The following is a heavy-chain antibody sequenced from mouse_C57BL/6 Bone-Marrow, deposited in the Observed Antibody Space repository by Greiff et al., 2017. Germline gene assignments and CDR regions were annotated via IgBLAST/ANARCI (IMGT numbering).Heavy chain of an antibody. CDR1: GFTFTDYY. V-gene: IGHV7-3*01. CDR2: IRNKANGYTT. J-gene: IGHJ1*03. CDR3: ARYTPRVRYFDV. Sequence: DVMLVESGGGLVQPGGSLSLSCAASGFTFTDYYMSWVRQPPGKALEWLGFIRNKANGYTTEYSASVKGRFTISRDNSQSILYLQMNALRAEDSATYYCARYTPRVRYFDVWGTGTTVTVSS.